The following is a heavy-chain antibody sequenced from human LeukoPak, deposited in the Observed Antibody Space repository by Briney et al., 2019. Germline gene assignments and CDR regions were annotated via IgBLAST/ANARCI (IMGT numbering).Heavy chain of an antibody. V-gene: IGHV4-39*01. CDR2: IYYSGST. Sequence: SETLSLTCTVSGGSIDRSTYYWGWIRQPPGKGLEWIGSIYYSGSTYYNRSLKSRVTISVDTSKNQFSLKLSSVTAADTAVYYCARHDFWSGYLKYFDHWGQGTLVTVYS. CDR3: ARHDFWSGYLKYFDH. J-gene: IGHJ4*02. CDR1: GGSIDRSTYY. D-gene: IGHD3-3*01.